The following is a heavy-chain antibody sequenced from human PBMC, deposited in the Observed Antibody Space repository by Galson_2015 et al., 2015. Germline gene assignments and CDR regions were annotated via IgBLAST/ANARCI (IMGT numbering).Heavy chain of an antibody. J-gene: IGHJ4*02. CDR2: IKQDGSEK. CDR1: GFTFSSYW. D-gene: IGHD1-26*01. Sequence: SLRLSCAASGFTFSSYWMSWVRQAPGKGLEWVANIKQDGSEKYYVDSVKGRFTISRDNAKNSLYLQMNSLRAEDTAVYCCASSIGVGATSLDYWGQGTLVTVSS. CDR3: ASSIGVGATSLDY. V-gene: IGHV3-7*03.